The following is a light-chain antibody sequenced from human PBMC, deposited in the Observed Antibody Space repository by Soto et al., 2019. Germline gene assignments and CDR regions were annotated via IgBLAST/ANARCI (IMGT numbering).Light chain of an antibody. J-gene: IGKJ1*01. CDR3: QHYNNWHPWT. CDR2: GAS. CDR1: QSVSSY. Sequence: EILMTESPATLSVSPGERATLSCRASQSVSSYLAWYQQKPGQATRLIIYGASTRANDIPARFSGSVSGTEFTLTVSSLQSEDFAVYYCQHYNNWHPWTFGQGTKVDIK. V-gene: IGKV3-15*01.